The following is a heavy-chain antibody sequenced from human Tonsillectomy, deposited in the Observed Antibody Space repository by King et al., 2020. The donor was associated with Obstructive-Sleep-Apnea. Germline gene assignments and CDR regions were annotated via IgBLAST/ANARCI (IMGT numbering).Heavy chain of an antibody. Sequence: QLVESGGGLVKPGGSLRLSCAASGFTFSDYYMSWIRQAPGKGLEWVSYISSSSSYTNYADSVKGRFTISRDNAKNSLYLQMNSLRAEDTAVYYCARAMEDDFWSGYYGYYGMDVWGQGTTVTVSS. J-gene: IGHJ6*02. D-gene: IGHD3-3*01. CDR3: ARAMEDDFWSGYYGYYGMDV. CDR1: GFTFSDYY. V-gene: IGHV3-11*06. CDR2: ISSSSSYT.